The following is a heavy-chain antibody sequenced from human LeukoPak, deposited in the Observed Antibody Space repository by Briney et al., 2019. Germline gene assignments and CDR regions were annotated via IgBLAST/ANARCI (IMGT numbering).Heavy chain of an antibody. J-gene: IGHJ4*02. CDR2: INPNSGGT. CDR1: GYTFSGYY. Sequence: ASVKVSCKASGYTFSGYYMHWVRQAPGQGLEWMGWINPNSGGTKYAQKFQGRVTMTRDTSISTAYMELSRLRSDDTAVYYCARGGEWEPVDYWGQGTLVTVSS. CDR3: ARGGEWEPVDY. V-gene: IGHV1-2*02. D-gene: IGHD1-26*01.